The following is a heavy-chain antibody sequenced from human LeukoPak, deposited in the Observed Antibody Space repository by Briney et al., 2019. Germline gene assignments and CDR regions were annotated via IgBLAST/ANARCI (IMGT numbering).Heavy chain of an antibody. CDR2: LKQDGSEK. Sequence: GGSLRLSCSASGFTFNDYWRSWVRQAPGKGLEWVANLKQDGSEKYYVDSVKGRFTISRDNAKKSLYLQMNSLRPEDTAVYYCARGGATVILWGQGTLVTVSS. J-gene: IGHJ4*02. CDR3: ARGGATVIL. D-gene: IGHD1-26*01. V-gene: IGHV3-7*05. CDR1: GFTFNDYW.